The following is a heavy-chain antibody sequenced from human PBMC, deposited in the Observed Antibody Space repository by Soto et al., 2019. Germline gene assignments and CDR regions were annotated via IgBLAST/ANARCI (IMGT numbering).Heavy chain of an antibody. J-gene: IGHJ4*02. CDR2: ISAYNGNT. V-gene: IGHV1-18*01. CDR1: GYTFTSYG. CDR3: ARANYGDYTSTIDY. D-gene: IGHD3-3*01. Sequence: AAVKVSCKASGYTFTSYGISWVRQAPGQGLEWMGWISAYNGNTNYAQKLQGRVTMTTDTSTSTAYMELRSLRSDDTAVYYCARANYGDYTSTIDYWGQGTLVTVSS.